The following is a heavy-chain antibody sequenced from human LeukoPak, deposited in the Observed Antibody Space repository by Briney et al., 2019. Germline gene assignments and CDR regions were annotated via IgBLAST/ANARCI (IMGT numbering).Heavy chain of an antibody. Sequence: SETLSLTCTVSGGSISSGDYYWSWIRQPPGKGLEWIGYIYYNGSTYYNPSLKSRVTISVDTSKNQFSLELSSVTAADTAVYYCAREFSSGWTTYYIDYWGQGTLVTVSS. CDR3: AREFSSGWTTYYIDY. CDR2: IYYNGST. J-gene: IGHJ4*02. V-gene: IGHV4-30-4*08. D-gene: IGHD6-19*01. CDR1: GGSISSGDYY.